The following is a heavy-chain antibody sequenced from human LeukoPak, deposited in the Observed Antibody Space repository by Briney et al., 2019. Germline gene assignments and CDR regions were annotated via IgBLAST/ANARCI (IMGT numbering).Heavy chain of an antibody. CDR2: IYSGGST. V-gene: IGHV3-53*01. Sequence: GGSLRLSCAASGFTVSSNYMSWVRQAPGKGLEWVSVIYSGGSTYYADSVKGRFTIPRDNSKNTLYLQMNSLRAEDTAVYYCAREGDVDTAMAIDYRGQGTLVTVSS. J-gene: IGHJ4*02. CDR1: GFTVSSNY. CDR3: AREGDVDTAMAIDY. D-gene: IGHD5-18*01.